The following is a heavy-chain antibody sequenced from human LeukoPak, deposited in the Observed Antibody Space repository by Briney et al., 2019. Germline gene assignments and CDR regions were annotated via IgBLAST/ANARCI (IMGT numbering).Heavy chain of an antibody. D-gene: IGHD2-21*02. CDR1: GFTFSSYA. CDR3: AREKATALAFDY. CDR2: ISYDGSNK. J-gene: IGHJ4*02. V-gene: IGHV3-30*04. Sequence: GGSLRLSCAASGFTFSSYAMHWVRQAPGKGLEWVAVISYDGSNKYYADSVKGRFTISRDNSKNTLYLQMNSLRAEDTAVYYCAREKATALAFDYWGRGTLVTVSS.